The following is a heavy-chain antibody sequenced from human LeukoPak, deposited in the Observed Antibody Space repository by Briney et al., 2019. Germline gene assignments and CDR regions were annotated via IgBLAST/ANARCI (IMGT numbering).Heavy chain of an antibody. J-gene: IGHJ4*02. CDR1: GYTFTGYY. CDR3: AAPITGTTSSYYFDY. Sequence: GASVKVSCKASGYTFTGYYMHWVRQAPGQGLEWMGRIIPILGIANYAQKFQGRVTITADKSTSTAYMELSSLRSEDTAVYYCAAPITGTTSSYYFDYWGQGTLVTVSS. CDR2: IIPILGIA. V-gene: IGHV1-69*02. D-gene: IGHD1-20*01.